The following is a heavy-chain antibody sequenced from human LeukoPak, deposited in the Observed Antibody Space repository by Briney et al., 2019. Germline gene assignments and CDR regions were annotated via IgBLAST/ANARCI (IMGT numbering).Heavy chain of an antibody. CDR1: GFTFSSYE. CDR2: ISSSGRTI. J-gene: IGHJ4*02. D-gene: IGHD5-18*01. Sequence: GGSLRLSCAASGFTFSSYEMNWVRPAPGKGLEWVSYISSSGRTIYYADSVKGRFTISRDNAKNSLYLQMNSLRAEDTAVYYCARIGEVDTAYVDYWGQGTLVTVSS. V-gene: IGHV3-48*03. CDR3: ARIGEVDTAYVDY.